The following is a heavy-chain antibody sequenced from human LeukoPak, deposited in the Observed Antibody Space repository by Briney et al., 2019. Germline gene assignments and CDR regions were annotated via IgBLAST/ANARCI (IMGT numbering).Heavy chain of an antibody. J-gene: IGHJ4*02. CDR3: ARTRYYYNSRSYGAPYYFDY. Sequence: PSETLSLTCSVSGGSISSYYWSWIRQPPGKGLEWIGYIYYSGRTSYNPSLKSRVTISVDTSKNQFSLRLSSVTAADTAVYYCARTRYYYNSRSYGAPYYFDYWGQGTLVTVSS. CDR2: IYYSGRT. V-gene: IGHV4-59*08. D-gene: IGHD3-10*01. CDR1: GGSISSYY.